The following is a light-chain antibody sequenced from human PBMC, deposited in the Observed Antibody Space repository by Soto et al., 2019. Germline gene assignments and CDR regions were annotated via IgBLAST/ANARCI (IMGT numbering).Light chain of an antibody. CDR1: QSISNT. Sequence: EVVMTQSPATLSVSPGEGATLSCRASQSISNTLAWYQLRPGQSPRLLIYDAATTATGIPARFSGSGSGTEFTLTVSSLQSEDVAVYYCQQYYTRPHTFGQGTKVEI. CDR3: QQYYTRPHT. V-gene: IGKV3-15*01. CDR2: DAA. J-gene: IGKJ1*01.